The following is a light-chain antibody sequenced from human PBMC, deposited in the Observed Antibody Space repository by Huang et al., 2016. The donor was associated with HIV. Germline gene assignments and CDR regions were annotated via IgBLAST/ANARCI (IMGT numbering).Light chain of an antibody. V-gene: IGKV1-39*01. CDR3: QQSYSTPLP. CDR1: QSISSY. J-gene: IGKJ4*01. CDR2: AAS. Sequence: EIQMTQSPSSLSASVGDRVTITCRASQSISSYLNWYQQKPGKAPKVLIYAASSLQSGVPSRFSVSGSGTDFTLTISSLQPEDFATYYCQQSYSTPLPFGGGTKVEIK.